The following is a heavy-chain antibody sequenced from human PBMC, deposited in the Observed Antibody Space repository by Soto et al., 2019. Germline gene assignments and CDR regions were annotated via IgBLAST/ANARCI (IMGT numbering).Heavy chain of an antibody. CDR3: VRDYSYAFDY. CDR1: GDSVSSSSVT. V-gene: IGHV6-1*01. J-gene: IGHJ4*01. CDR2: TYYRSKWYN. Sequence: SQTLSLTCAISGDSVSSSSVTWNWIRQSPSRGLEWLGRTYYRSKWYNDYAESVKSRITINPDTSKNQFSLHLNSVTPEDTAVYYCVRDYSYAFDYWGRGILVTVSS. D-gene: IGHD2-21*01.